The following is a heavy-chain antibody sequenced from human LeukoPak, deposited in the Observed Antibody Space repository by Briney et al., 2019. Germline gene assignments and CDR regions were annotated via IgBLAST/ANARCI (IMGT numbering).Heavy chain of an antibody. CDR2: IYHSGST. CDR3: ARLVSLDYDFWSGYGQLFDP. V-gene: IGHV4-38-2*01. D-gene: IGHD3-3*01. Sequence: SXTXSLTCAVSGYSISSGYYWGWIRQPPGQGLEWIGSIYHSGSTYYNPSLKSRVTISVDTSKTQFSLKLSSVTAADTAVYYCARLVSLDYDFWSGYGQLFDPWGQGTLVTVSS. J-gene: IGHJ5*02. CDR1: GYSISSGYY.